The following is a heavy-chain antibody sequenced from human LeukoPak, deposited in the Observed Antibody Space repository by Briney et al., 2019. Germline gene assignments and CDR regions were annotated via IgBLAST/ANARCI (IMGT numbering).Heavy chain of an antibody. Sequence: SETLSLTCAVYGGSFSGYYWSWIRQPPGKGLEWIGEINHSGSTNYNPSPKSRVTISVDTSKNQFSLKLSSVAAADTAVYYCRRNGDYVSWEVDAFDIWGQGTMVTVSS. D-gene: IGHD4-17*01. V-gene: IGHV4-34*01. CDR1: GGSFSGYY. J-gene: IGHJ3*02. CDR3: RRNGDYVSWEVDAFDI. CDR2: INHSGST.